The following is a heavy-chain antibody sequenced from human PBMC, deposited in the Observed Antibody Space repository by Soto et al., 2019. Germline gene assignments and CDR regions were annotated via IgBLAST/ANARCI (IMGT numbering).Heavy chain of an antibody. D-gene: IGHD6-19*01. V-gene: IGHV1-58*02. J-gene: IGHJ6*02. CDR2: IVVGSGNT. CDR1: GFTFTSSA. CDR3: AAAPIAVAGTAPYYYYGMDV. Sequence: VQLVQSGPEVKKPGTSVKVSCKASGFTFTSSAMQWVRQARGQRLEWIGWIVVGSGNTNYAQKFQERVTITRDMSTSTAYMELSSLRSEDTAVYYCAAAPIAVAGTAPYYYYGMDVWGQGTTVTVSS.